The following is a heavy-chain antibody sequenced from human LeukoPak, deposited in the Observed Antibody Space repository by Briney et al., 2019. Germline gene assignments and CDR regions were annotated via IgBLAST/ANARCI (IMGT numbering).Heavy chain of an antibody. CDR1: GYTFTGYY. Sequence: ASVKVSCKASGYTFTGYYMHWVRQAPGQGLEWMGWISPNSGGTNYAQKFQGRVTMTRDTSISTAYMELSRLRSDDTAVYYCARVPSHFDWGDDYWGQGTLVAVSS. D-gene: IGHD3-9*01. CDR2: ISPNSGGT. J-gene: IGHJ4*02. CDR3: ARVPSHFDWGDDY. V-gene: IGHV1-2*02.